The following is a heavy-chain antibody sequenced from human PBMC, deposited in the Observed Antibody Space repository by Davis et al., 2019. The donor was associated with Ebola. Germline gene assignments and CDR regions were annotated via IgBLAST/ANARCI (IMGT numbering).Heavy chain of an antibody. CDR3: ARWRYSSSWYYYGMDV. V-gene: IGHV3-53*01. CDR1: GFSVSSNY. Sequence: GESLKISCAASGFSVSSNYMSWVRQAPGKGLEWVSVIYSGGPTYYADSVKGRFTISRDNSKNTVNLQMNSLRAEDTALYHCARWRYSSSWYYYGMDVWGKGTTVTVSS. J-gene: IGHJ6*04. D-gene: IGHD6-13*01. CDR2: IYSGGPT.